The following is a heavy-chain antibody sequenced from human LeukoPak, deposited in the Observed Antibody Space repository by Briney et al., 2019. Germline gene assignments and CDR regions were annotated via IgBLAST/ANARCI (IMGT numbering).Heavy chain of an antibody. J-gene: IGHJ4*02. CDR2: IDPIDSYT. CDR1: GSRFPSYW. D-gene: IGHD5-18*01. CDR3: ARARVDTAMADFDY. Sequence: GESLQISCKASGSRFPSYWITWVRQLPGKGLEWMGGIDPIDSYTTYSPSFQGHVTISADKSIATVYLQWSSLKASDTAMYYCARARVDTAMADFDYWGQGTLVTVSS. V-gene: IGHV5-10-1*01.